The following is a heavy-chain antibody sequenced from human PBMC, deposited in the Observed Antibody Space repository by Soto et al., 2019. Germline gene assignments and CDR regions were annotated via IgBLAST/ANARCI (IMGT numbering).Heavy chain of an antibody. CDR3: ARGPTGWYGYDY. CDR1: GFTFSSSW. V-gene: IGHV3-74*01. D-gene: IGHD6-19*01. J-gene: IGHJ4*02. Sequence: EVQVVESGGGLVQPGGSLRLSCAASGFTFSSSWMHWVRQAPGKGLVWVSRINSDGSRTNYADSVKGRFTISRDNAKNTLYLQMNSLRAEDTALYYCARGPTGWYGYDYWGQGTLVTVSS. CDR2: INSDGSRT.